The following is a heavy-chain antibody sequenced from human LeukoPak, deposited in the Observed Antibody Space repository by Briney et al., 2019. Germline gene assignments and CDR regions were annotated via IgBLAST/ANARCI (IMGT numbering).Heavy chain of an antibody. V-gene: IGHV4-39*07. J-gene: IGHJ5*02. D-gene: IGHD5-12*01. Sequence: SETLSLTCTVSGGSISSSSYYWGWIRQPPGKGLEWIGSIYYSGSTYYNPSLKSRVTISVDTSKNQFSLKLSSVTAADTAVYYCARVHSLANWFDPWGQGTLVTVSS. CDR2: IYYSGST. CDR3: ARVHSLANWFDP. CDR1: GGSISSSSYY.